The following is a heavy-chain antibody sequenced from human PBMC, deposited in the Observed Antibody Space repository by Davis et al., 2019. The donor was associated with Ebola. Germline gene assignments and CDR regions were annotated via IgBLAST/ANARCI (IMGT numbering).Heavy chain of an antibody. CDR1: GFTFSSYG. CDR3: AKGGGSSGWSFDY. D-gene: IGHD6-19*01. Sequence: GESLKISCAASGFTFSSYGMHWLRQAPGKGLEWVAFIRYDGSNKYYADSVKGRFTISSDNSKNTLYLQMNSLRAEDTAVYYCAKGGGSSGWSFDYWGQGTLVTVSS. V-gene: IGHV3-30*02. J-gene: IGHJ4*02. CDR2: IRYDGSNK.